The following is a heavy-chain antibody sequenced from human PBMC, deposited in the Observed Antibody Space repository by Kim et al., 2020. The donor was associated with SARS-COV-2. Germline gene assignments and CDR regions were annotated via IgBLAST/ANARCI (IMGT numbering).Heavy chain of an antibody. D-gene: IGHD3-10*01. V-gene: IGHV4-59*08. CDR1: GGSISSYY. CDR2: IYYSGST. J-gene: IGHJ6*02. CDR3: ARGALQPTMVRGARVYGMDV. Sequence: SETLSLTCTVSGGSISSYYWSWIRQPPGKGLEWIGYIYYSGSTNYNPSLKSRVTISVDTSKNQFSLKLSSVTAADTAVYYCARGALQPTMVRGARVYGMDVWGQGTTVTVSS.